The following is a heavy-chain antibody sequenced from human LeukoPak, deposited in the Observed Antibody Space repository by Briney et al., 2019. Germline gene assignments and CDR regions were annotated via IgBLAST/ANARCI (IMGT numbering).Heavy chain of an antibody. Sequence: GGSLRLSCAASGFTFSSYAMSWVRQAPGKGLEWVSAISGSGGSTYYADSVKGRFTISRDNSENTLYLQMNSLRAEDTAVYYCAKGSPVLRFLEWFGYYFDYWGQGTLVTVSS. V-gene: IGHV3-23*01. CDR2: ISGSGGST. CDR1: GFTFSSYA. CDR3: AKGSPVLRFLEWFGYYFDY. J-gene: IGHJ4*02. D-gene: IGHD3-3*01.